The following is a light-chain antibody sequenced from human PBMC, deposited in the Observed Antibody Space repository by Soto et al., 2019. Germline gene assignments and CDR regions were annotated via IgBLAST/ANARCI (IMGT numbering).Light chain of an antibody. CDR3: SSYTSSGTLYV. CDR2: EVT. J-gene: IGLJ1*01. Sequence: VLTQPASVSGSPGQSITISCTGTSSDIGGYKYVSWYQQHPGKAPKLMIYEVTYRPSGVSDRFSGSKSGNTASLTVSGLQAEDEADYYCSSYTSSGTLYVFGTGTKVTVL. V-gene: IGLV2-14*01. CDR1: SSDIGGYKY.